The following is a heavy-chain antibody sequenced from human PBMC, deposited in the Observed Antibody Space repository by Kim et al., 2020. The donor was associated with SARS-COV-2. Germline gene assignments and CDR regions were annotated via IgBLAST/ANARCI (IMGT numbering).Heavy chain of an antibody. V-gene: IGHV3-30*18. J-gene: IGHJ4*02. D-gene: IGHD1-26*01. CDR1: GFTFSSYG. CDR2: ISYDGSNK. CDR3: AKDRGGGSTVGKGFDY. Sequence: GGSLRLSCAASGFTFSSYGMHWVRQAPGKGLEWVAVISYDGSNKYYADSVKGRFTISRDNSKNTLYLQMNSLRAEDTAVYYCAKDRGGGSTVGKGFDYWGQGTLVTVSS.